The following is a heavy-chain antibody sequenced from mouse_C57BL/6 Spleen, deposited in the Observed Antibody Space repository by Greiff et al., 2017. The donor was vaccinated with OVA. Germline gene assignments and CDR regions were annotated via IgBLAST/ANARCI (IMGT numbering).Heavy chain of an antibody. CDR2: ISSGGDYI. J-gene: IGHJ4*01. V-gene: IGHV5-9-1*02. D-gene: IGHD1-1*01. CDR1: GFTFSSYA. Sequence: EVKVVESVEGLVKPGGSLKLSCAASGFTFSSYAMSWVRQTPEKRLEWVAYISSGGDYIYYADPVKGRFTISRDNARNTLYLQMSSLKSEDTDMYYCTREVITTVVAPYYAMDYWGQGTSVTVSS. CDR3: TREVITTVVAPYYAMDY.